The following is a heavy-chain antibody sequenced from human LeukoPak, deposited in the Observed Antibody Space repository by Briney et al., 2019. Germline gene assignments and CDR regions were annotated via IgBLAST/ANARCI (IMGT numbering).Heavy chain of an antibody. J-gene: IGHJ4*02. D-gene: IGHD6-13*01. CDR1: GYTFTSYG. Sequence: ASVKVSCKASGYTFTSYGISWVRQAPGQGLEWMGWISAYNGNTNYAQKLQGRVTMTTDTSTSTAYMELRSLRSDDTAVYYCARDLTPYVAAAGTRPFDYWGQGTLATVSS. V-gene: IGHV1-18*01. CDR2: ISAYNGNT. CDR3: ARDLTPYVAAAGTRPFDY.